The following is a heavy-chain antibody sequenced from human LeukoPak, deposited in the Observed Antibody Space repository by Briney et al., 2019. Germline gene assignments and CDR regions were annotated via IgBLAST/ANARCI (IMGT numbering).Heavy chain of an antibody. CDR1: GFTFSSYW. J-gene: IGHJ4*02. CDR2: IESDGSST. D-gene: IGHD3-22*01. CDR3: TRGYYYDSSGRRIFDS. Sequence: GGSLRLSCEASGFTFSSYWMHWVRQAPGKGLVWVSRIESDGSSTSYAESVKGRFTISRDNAKNTLYLQMNSLRAEDTAVYYCTRGYYYDSSGRRIFDSWGQGTLVTVSS. V-gene: IGHV3-74*01.